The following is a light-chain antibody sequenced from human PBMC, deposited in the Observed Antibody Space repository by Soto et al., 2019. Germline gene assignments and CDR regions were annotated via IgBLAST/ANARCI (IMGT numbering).Light chain of an antibody. V-gene: IGKV1-9*01. CDR2: AAS. CDR1: QGISNW. J-gene: IGKJ5*01. CDR3: QQLHGYPIT. Sequence: DIRMMQSRSSLSASVGDRVTETCRASQGISNWLAWYQQKPGRVPKLLIYAASNFQSGVPSRFSGSGSGTHFTLTISSLQPEDFATYYCQQLHGYPITFGQGTRLEIK.